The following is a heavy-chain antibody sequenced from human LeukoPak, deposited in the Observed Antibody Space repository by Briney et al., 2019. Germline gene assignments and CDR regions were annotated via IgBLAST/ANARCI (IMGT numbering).Heavy chain of an antibody. V-gene: IGHV3-11*01. Sequence: PGGSLRLSCAASGFTFSDYYMSWIRQAPGKGLEWVSYISSSGSTIYYADSVKGRFTISRDNAKNSLYLQMNSLRAEDTAVYYCAREKNVLLWFGEYGGHYWGQGTLVTVSS. CDR1: GFTFSDYY. J-gene: IGHJ4*02. D-gene: IGHD3-10*01. CDR3: AREKNVLLWFGEYGGHY. CDR2: ISSSGSTI.